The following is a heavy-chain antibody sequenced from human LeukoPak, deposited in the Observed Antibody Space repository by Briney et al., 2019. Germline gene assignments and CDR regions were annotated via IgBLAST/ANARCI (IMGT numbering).Heavy chain of an antibody. D-gene: IGHD3-22*01. CDR1: GFTFTSDA. J-gene: IGHJ1*01. V-gene: IGHV3-23*01. CDR3: AKDRLFYDSSGYYFEYFQH. CDR2: TVSRGTT. Sequence: PGGSLRLSCVASGFTFTSDAMNWVRQAPGKGLEWVSSTVSRGTTQYADSVKGRFTVSRDTSKNTLYLQMNSLRADDTAVYYCAKDRLFYDSSGYYFEYFQHWGQGTLVTVSS.